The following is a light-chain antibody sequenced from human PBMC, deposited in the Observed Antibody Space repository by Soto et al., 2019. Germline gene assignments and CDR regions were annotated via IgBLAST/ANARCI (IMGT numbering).Light chain of an antibody. V-gene: IGLV2-14*01. CDR3: QSYDSSLTNAV. CDR2: EVS. J-gene: IGLJ2*01. Sequence: QSALTQPASVAGSPGQSITISCTGTVSDVGSYKYVSWYQQHPGKAPNLIIFEVSNRPSGVSDRFSGSKSGNTASLTISGLQAEDEADYYCQSYDSSLTNAVFGGGTKVTVL. CDR1: VSDVGSYKY.